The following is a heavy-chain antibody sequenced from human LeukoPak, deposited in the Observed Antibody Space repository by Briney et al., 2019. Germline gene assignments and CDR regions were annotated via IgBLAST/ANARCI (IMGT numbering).Heavy chain of an antibody. CDR3: ARAAVTGHGEDY. J-gene: IGHJ4*02. CDR2: IRQDGSEK. Sequence: GGSLRLSCAASGFTFSSYAMHWVRQAPGKGLEWVANIRQDGSEKYYVDSVRGRFTISRDNTKNSLYLQLNSLRVEDAAVYYCARAAVTGHGEDYWGQGTLVTVSS. V-gene: IGHV3-7*03. CDR1: GFTFSSYA. D-gene: IGHD6-19*01.